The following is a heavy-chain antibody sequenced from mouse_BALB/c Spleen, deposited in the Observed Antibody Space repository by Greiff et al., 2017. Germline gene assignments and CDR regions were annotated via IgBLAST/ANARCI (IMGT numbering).Heavy chain of an antibody. D-gene: IGHD1-2*01. J-gene: IGHJ4*01. CDR1: GYSITSDYA. CDR3: ARSPFTTATLYYYAMDY. CDR2: ISYSGST. Sequence: EVQLQQSGPGLVKPSQSLSLTCTVTGYSITSDYAWNWNRQFPGNKLEWRGYISYSGSTSYNPYLKSRISITRDTSKNQFFLQLNSVTTEDTATYYCARSPFTTATLYYYAMDYWGQGTSVTVSS. V-gene: IGHV3-2*02.